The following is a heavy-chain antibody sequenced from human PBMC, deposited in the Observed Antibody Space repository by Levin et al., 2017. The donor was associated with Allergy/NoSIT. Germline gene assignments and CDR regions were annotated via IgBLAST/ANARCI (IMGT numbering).Heavy chain of an antibody. CDR2: ISSYNGNT. V-gene: IGHV1-18*01. CDR3: ARDREVRYFDWSISSSAGASDMDV. Sequence: VASVKVSCKASGYTFTSHGISWVRQAPGQGLEWMGWISSYNGNTKYAQNFEGRVTMTTDRSTTTVYMELRSLRSDDTAVYYCARDREVRYFDWSISSSAGASDMDVWGQGTTVTVSS. J-gene: IGHJ6*02. D-gene: IGHD3-9*01. CDR1: GYTFTSHG.